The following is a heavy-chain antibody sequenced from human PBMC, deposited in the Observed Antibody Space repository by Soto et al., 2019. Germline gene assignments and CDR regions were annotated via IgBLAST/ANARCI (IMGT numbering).Heavy chain of an antibody. V-gene: IGHV3-30*18. CDR2: ISSDGSSY. J-gene: IGHJ6*02. CDR1: GFTLTNNG. D-gene: IGHD1-26*01. Sequence: QVQLLESGGGVVQPVRSLRLSCVASGFTLTNNGMHWVRQAPGQGLEWVAVISSDGSSYYYGDSVRDRFTISRDTSKNTLFLEMNSLTTADTAVYYCAKDRGLAESGTWSHYYYGMDVWGQGTSVTVS. CDR3: AKDRGLAESGTWSHYYYGMDV.